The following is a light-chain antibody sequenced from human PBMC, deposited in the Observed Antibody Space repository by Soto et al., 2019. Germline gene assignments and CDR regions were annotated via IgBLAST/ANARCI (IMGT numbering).Light chain of an antibody. J-gene: IGLJ1*01. CDR3: SSYRTIGTRSYV. Sequence: QSALTQPASVSGSPGQSITISCTGTISGVDGYEHVSWYQQHPGKAPRLMIYDVIKRPSGVSDRFSASKSGNTASLTISGLQAEDEADYYCSSYRTIGTRSYVFGTGTKLTVL. CDR1: ISGVDGYEH. CDR2: DVI. V-gene: IGLV2-14*03.